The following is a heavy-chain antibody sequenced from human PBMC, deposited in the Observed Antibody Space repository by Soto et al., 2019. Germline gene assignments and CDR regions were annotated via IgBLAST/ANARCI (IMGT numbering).Heavy chain of an antibody. CDR1: GYTSPNYA. V-gene: IGHV1-3*01. D-gene: IGHD3-9*01. CDR2: INAGNGNT. CDR3: ARAFTIWFYP. J-gene: IGHJ5*02. Sequence: ASVKVSCKASGYTSPNYAMHWVRPAPGQRLEWMGWINAGNGNTKYSQKFQGRVTITRDTSASTTYMELSGLRSEDTAVYYCARAFTIWFYPWGQGTPVTVSS.